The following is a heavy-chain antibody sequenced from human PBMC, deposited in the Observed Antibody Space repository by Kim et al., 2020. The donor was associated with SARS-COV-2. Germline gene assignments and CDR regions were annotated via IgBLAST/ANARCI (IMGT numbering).Heavy chain of an antibody. D-gene: IGHD3-16*01. CDR3: ARDLSSSGEGYGMDV. Sequence: SETLSLTCTVSGGSIRSFSWSWIRQPPGKGLEWIGYFYNTGSTNYNPSLKSRVTISVHTSKSQISLRLSSVTAADTAVYYCARDLSSSGEGYGMDVWGQGTTVTVSS. CDR1: GGSIRSFS. V-gene: IGHV4-59*13. CDR2: FYNTGST. J-gene: IGHJ6*02.